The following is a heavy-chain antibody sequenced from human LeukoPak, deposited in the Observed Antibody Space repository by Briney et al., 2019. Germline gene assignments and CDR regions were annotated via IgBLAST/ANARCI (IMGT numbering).Heavy chain of an antibody. CDR3: ARMPGYSYYYMDV. D-gene: IGHD5-18*01. J-gene: IGHJ6*03. Sequence: GSLRLSCAASGFTFSSYSMNWVRQAPGKGLEWIGSIYHSGSTYYNPSLKSRVTISVDTSKSQFSLKLSSVTAADTAVYYCARMPGYSYYYMDVWGKGTTVTVSS. CDR2: IYHSGST. CDR1: GFTFSSYS. V-gene: IGHV4-38-2*01.